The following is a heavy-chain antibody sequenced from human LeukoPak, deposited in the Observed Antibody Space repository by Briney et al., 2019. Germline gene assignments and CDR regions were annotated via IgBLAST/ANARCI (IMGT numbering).Heavy chain of an antibody. D-gene: IGHD5-12*01. CDR1: GFTFTSSA. CDR2: IVVGSGNT. J-gene: IGHJ4*02. CDR3: AAFIVATSNFVDY. Sequence: GTSVKVYCKASGFTFTSSAMQWVRQARGQRLEWIGWIVVGSGNTNYAQKFQERVTITRDMSTSTAYMELSSLRSEDTAVYYCAAFIVATSNFVDYWGQGTLVTVPS. V-gene: IGHV1-58*02.